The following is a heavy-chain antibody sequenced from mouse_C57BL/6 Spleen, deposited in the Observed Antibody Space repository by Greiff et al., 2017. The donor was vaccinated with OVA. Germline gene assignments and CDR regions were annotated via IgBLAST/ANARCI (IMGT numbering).Heavy chain of an antibody. Sequence: VQLQQPGAELVRPGTSVKLSCKASGYTFTSYWMHWVKQRPGQGLEWIGVIDPSDSYTNYNQKFKGKATLTVDTSSSTAYMQLSSLTSEDSAVYYCARGGDYYGNLYYFDYWGQGTTLTVSS. J-gene: IGHJ2*01. D-gene: IGHD2-1*01. V-gene: IGHV1-59*01. CDR3: ARGGDYYGNLYYFDY. CDR2: IDPSDSYT. CDR1: GYTFTSYW.